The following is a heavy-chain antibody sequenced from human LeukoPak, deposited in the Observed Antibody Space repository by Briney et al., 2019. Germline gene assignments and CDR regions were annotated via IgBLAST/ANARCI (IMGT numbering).Heavy chain of an antibody. CDR1: GYFSTGYY. V-gene: IGHV4-38-2*02. J-gene: IGHJ3*01. D-gene: IGHD5-12*01. CDR2: IRPDGHT. Sequence: SETLSLTCSVSGYFSTGYYWGWIRQPPGKGLEWMASIRPDGHTYSNSSLRNQLTISADMSRNEFSLKLNSLTAADTAVYYWARQVATKGEWAFDVWGQGTVVTVSS. CDR3: ARQVATKGEWAFDV.